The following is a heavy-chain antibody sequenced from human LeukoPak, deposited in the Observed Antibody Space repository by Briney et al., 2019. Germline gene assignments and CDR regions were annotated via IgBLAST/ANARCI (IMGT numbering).Heavy chain of an antibody. J-gene: IGHJ4*02. CDR2: ITSSGTYT. V-gene: IGHV3-21*04. Sequence: GGSLRLSCADSGFTFSNYNMNWVRQAPGKAMEWVSSITSSGTYTFYADSVKGRFTISRDNSKNTLYLQMNSLRAEDTAVYYCAKHLALVGATTTYDYWGQGTLVIVSS. D-gene: IGHD1-26*01. CDR3: AKHLALVGATTTYDY. CDR1: GFTFSNYN.